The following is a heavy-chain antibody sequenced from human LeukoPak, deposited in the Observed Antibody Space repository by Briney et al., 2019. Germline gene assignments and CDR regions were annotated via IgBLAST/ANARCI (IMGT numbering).Heavy chain of an antibody. V-gene: IGHV3-7*01. Sequence: GGSLRLSCAASGFTFSDFWMNLVRQAPGKGLEWVANIKGDGSEKYYVDSVKGRFTISRDNAKNSLYLQMNSLRVEDTAIYYCRPGHYGDYLRGQGTLVTVSS. J-gene: IGHJ4*02. CDR2: IKGDGSEK. CDR1: GFTFSDFW. D-gene: IGHD4-17*01. CDR3: RPGHYGDYL.